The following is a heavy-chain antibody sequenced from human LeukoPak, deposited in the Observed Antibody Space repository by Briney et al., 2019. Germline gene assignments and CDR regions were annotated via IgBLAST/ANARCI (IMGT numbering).Heavy chain of an antibody. CDR2: ISGSGSST. D-gene: IGHD5-18*01. V-gene: IGHV3-23*01. CDR1: GFTFSDYV. J-gene: IGHJ6*03. CDR3: AKGLKTAVGPYMGYHYYMDV. Sequence: GGSLRLSCGASGFTFSDYVMSWVRQAPGKGLEWFSAISGSGSSTYYADSVKGRFTVSRDSSKNSLYLHMTGLRAEDTALYYCAKGLKTAVGPYMGYHYYMDVWGKGTTVTVSS.